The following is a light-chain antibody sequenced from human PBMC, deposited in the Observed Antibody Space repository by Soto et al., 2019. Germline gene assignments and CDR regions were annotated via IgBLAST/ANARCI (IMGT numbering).Light chain of an antibody. Sequence: EIVLTQAPGTLSLSPGERATLSCRASQSVSSNFLGWYQQKPGQAPRLLIYDTFRRATGVPARFSGSGSGTEFTLTISSLQSEDFAVYYCQQYNDWPPWTFGQGTKVDIK. CDR3: QQYNDWPPWT. CDR2: DTF. CDR1: QSVSSN. V-gene: IGKV3-15*01. J-gene: IGKJ1*01.